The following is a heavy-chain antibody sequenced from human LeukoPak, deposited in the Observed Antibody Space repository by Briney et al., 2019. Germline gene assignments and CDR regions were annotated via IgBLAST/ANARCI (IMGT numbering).Heavy chain of an antibody. V-gene: IGHV1-46*01. Sequence: PTASVKVSCKASGYTFTSYYMHWVRQAPGQGLEWMGIINPSGGSTSYAQKFQGRVTMTRDTSTSTVYMELSSLRSEDTAVYYCARAGGFTMIVVVLDYWGQGTLVTVSS. D-gene: IGHD3-22*01. J-gene: IGHJ4*02. CDR2: INPSGGST. CDR3: ARAGGFTMIVVVLDY. CDR1: GYTFTSYY.